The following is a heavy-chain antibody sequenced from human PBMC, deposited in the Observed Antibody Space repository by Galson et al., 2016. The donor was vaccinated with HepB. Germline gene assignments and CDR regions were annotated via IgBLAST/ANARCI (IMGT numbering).Heavy chain of an antibody. Sequence: SLRLSCAASGFTFSSYALSWVRQAPGKGLEWVSSISGSGHNTYYADSVEGRFTISRDNSKNTQSLQMYSLTADDTAIYYCTRVGPPGYFFDYWGQGALVTVSS. CDR1: GFTFSSYA. V-gene: IGHV3-23*01. CDR2: ISGSGHNT. CDR3: TRVGPPGYFFDY. J-gene: IGHJ4*02. D-gene: IGHD3-10*01.